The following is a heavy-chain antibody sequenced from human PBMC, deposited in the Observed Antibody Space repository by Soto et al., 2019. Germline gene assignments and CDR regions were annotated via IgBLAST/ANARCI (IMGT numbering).Heavy chain of an antibody. Sequence: QLQLQESGPGLVKPSETLSLTCTVSGGSISSSSYYWGWIRQPPGKGLEWIGSIYYSGSTYYNPSLKSRVTISVDTSKNQFSLKLSSVTAADTAVYYCARRYCSGGSCYDYWYFDLWGRGTLVTVSS. D-gene: IGHD2-15*01. J-gene: IGHJ2*01. CDR2: IYYSGST. CDR3: ARRYCSGGSCYDYWYFDL. V-gene: IGHV4-39*01. CDR1: GGSISSSSYY.